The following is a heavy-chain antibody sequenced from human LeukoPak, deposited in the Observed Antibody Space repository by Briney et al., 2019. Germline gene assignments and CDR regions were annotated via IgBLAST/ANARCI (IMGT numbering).Heavy chain of an antibody. CDR1: GFTFSSYG. Sequence: PGRSLRLSCAASGFTFSSYGMHWVRQAPGKGLEWVAVIWYDGSNKYYADSVKGRFTTSRDNSKNTLYLQMNSLRAEDTAVYYCARAPILEQWLVDYWGQGTLVTVSS. J-gene: IGHJ4*02. D-gene: IGHD6-19*01. CDR3: ARAPILEQWLVDY. V-gene: IGHV3-33*01. CDR2: IWYDGSNK.